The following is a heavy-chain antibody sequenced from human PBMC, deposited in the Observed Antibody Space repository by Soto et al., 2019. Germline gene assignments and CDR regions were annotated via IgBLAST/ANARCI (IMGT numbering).Heavy chain of an antibody. CDR2: IYYSGIT. V-gene: IGHV4-31*03. D-gene: IGHD6-13*01. CDR3: SRELRQQQPGGFDP. Sequence: QVQLQESGPVLVKPSQTLSLTCTVSGGSISSGGSYWSWIRQHPGKGLELIGYIYYSGITYYNPSLKSRVTISVDTSKKHFSLTLCSVTAADTAVYYCSRELRQQQPGGFDPWGHGTLGTVSA. J-gene: IGHJ5*02. CDR1: GGSISSGGSY.